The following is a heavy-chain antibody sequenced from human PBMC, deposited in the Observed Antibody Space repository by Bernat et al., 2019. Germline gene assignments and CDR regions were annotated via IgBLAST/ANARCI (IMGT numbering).Heavy chain of an antibody. CDR3: TSCSGGSCYSGHNDY. Sequence: VQLVESGGGLVQPGGSLKLSCAASGFTFSGSAMHWVRQASGKGLEWVGRIRSKANSYATAYAASVKGRFTISRDDSKNTAYLQMNSLKTEDTAVYYCTSCSGGSCYSGHNDYWGQGTLVTVSS. J-gene: IGHJ4*02. CDR2: IRSKANSYAT. CDR1: GFTFSGSA. D-gene: IGHD2-15*01. V-gene: IGHV3-73*01.